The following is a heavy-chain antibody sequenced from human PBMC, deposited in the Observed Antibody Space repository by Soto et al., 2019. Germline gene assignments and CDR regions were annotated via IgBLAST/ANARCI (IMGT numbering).Heavy chain of an antibody. CDR1: AASVSSDTHY. V-gene: IGHV4-39*01. D-gene: IGHD1-1*01. CDR3: ERQQLEFWNWFES. CDR2: VYYSGRT. Sequence: PSETLSLTCTVSAASVSSDTHYWAWVRQPLGKGLEWIGCVYYSGRTYYNPSLKSRVSISIDTSKNQFSVKLTSMTAADTAIYFCERQQLEFWNWFESCGQGALVTVS. J-gene: IGHJ5*01.